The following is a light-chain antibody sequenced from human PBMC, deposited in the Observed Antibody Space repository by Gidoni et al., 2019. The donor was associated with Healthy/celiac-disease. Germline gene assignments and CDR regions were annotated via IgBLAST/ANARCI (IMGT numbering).Light chain of an antibody. J-gene: IGKJ1*01. CDR1: QSVSSY. Sequence: EIVLTHPQATLSLSPGERATLSSRPSQSVSSYLAWYQRKPGQAPRLLIYDASNRATGIPARFSGSGSVTDFTLTLSRLEPADFAVHYCQQRSHWPRTFGQGTKVEIK. CDR3: QQRSHWPRT. CDR2: DAS. V-gene: IGKV3-11*01.